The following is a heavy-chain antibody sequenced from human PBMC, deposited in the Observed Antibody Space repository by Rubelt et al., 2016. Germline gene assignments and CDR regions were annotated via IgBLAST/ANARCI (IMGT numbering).Heavy chain of an antibody. D-gene: IGHD2-2*01. V-gene: IGHV3-33*01. Sequence: GLEWVAVIWYDGSNKYYADSVKGRFTISRDNSKNTLHLQMNSLRAEDTAVYYCARSGAFDCSSTSCLYYYYYGRDVWGQGTTVTVSS. J-gene: IGHJ6*02. CDR3: ARSGAFDCSSTSCLYYYYYGRDV. CDR2: IWYDGSNK.